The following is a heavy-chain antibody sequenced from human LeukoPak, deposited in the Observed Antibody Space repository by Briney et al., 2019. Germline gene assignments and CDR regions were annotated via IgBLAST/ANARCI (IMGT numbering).Heavy chain of an antibody. V-gene: IGHV1-3*01. CDR1: GYTFTIYA. D-gene: IGHD3-10*01. CDR3: ARDGDYYGSGSYSPWFDP. Sequence: ASVKVSCKASGYTFTIYAMHWVRQALGQRLEWMGWINAGNGNTKCSQKFQGRVTITRDTSASTAYMELSSLRSEDTAEYYCARDGDYYGSGSYSPWFDPWGQGTLVTVSS. CDR2: INAGNGNT. J-gene: IGHJ5*02.